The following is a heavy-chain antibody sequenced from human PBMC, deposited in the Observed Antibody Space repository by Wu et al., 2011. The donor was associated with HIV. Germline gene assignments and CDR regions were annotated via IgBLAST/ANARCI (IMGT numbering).Heavy chain of an antibody. CDR1: GYNFTGHY. Sequence: QSGAEVKKPGASVKVSCKASGYNFTGHYLHWVRQAPGQGLEWMGWINPNSGDTDYVQTFQGRVTMTRDTSDSAAYMELGRLTSDDTAVYYCARGTDSHYYYYYYMDVWGKGTTVTVSS. CDR3: ARGTDSHYYYYYYMDV. CDR2: INPNSGDT. J-gene: IGHJ6*03. D-gene: IGHD3-22*01. V-gene: IGHV1-2*02.